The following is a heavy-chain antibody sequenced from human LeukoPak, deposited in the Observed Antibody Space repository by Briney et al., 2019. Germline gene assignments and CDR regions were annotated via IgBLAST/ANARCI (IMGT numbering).Heavy chain of an antibody. V-gene: IGHV4-59*01. CDR1: GGSISSYS. CDR3: ARGVVVAATHFGWFDP. J-gene: IGHJ5*02. D-gene: IGHD2-15*01. Sequence: KPSETLSLTCTVSGGSISSYSWSWIRQPPGKGLEWIGYIYYSGSTNYNPSLKSRVTISVDTSKNQFSLKLSSVTAADTAVYYCARGVVVAATHFGWFDPWGQGTLVTVSS. CDR2: IYYSGST.